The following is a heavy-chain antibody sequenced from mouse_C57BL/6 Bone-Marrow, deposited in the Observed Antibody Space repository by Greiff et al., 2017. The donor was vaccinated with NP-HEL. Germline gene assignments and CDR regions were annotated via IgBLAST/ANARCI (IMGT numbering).Heavy chain of an antibody. CDR3: ARRITTVVARGNYFDY. J-gene: IGHJ2*01. CDR2: INPNNGGT. V-gene: IGHV1-22*01. D-gene: IGHD1-1*01. Sequence: EVQLQQSGPELVKPGASVKMSCKASGYTFTDYNMHWVKQSHGKSLEWIGYINPNNGGTSYKQKFKGKATLTVNKSSSTAYLELRSLTSEDSAVYYCARRITTVVARGNYFDYWGQGTTLTVSS. CDR1: GYTFTDYN.